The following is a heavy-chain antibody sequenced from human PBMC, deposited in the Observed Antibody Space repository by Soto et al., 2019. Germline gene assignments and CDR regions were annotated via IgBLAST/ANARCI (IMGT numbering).Heavy chain of an antibody. D-gene: IGHD2-8*01. CDR1: GYTFSNYG. Sequence: GASVKVSCKTSGYTFSNYGITWVRQAPGQPLEWLGWISLYSDGTNYAQKFQGRVSMTTDTSTNTAYMELRSLRSDDTAVYYCGRSSSMLGAGWSDSWGRGTLVTVSS. CDR2: ISLYSDGT. J-gene: IGHJ5*01. CDR3: GRSSSMLGAGWSDS. V-gene: IGHV1-18*01.